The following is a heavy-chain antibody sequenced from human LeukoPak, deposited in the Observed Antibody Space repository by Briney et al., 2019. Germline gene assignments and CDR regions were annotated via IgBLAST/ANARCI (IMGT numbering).Heavy chain of an antibody. V-gene: IGHV4-59*01. D-gene: IGHD6-13*01. CDR1: GGSISSYY. Sequence: PSETLSLTCTVSGGSISSYYWSWIRQPPGKGLEWIGYIYYSGSTNYNPSLKSRVTISVDTSKNQFSLKLSSVTAADTAVYYCARGLIAAAGNLVWFDPWGQGTLVTVSS. CDR3: ARGLIAAAGNLVWFDP. J-gene: IGHJ5*02. CDR2: IYYSGST.